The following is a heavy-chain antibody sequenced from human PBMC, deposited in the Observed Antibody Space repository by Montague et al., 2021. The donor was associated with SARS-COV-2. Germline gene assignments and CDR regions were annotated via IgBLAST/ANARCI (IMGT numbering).Heavy chain of an antibody. CDR3: ASFPSGYYDSSGYHI. CDR2: INNSRST. Sequence: SETLSLTCAVYGGSFSGYYWCWIRQPQGTGMEWIGEINNSRSTNYNPYLKSRVTISVDTSTIQFSLKLSSVTAADTAVYYCASFPSGYYDSSGYHIWGQGTLVTVSS. D-gene: IGHD3-22*01. J-gene: IGHJ4*02. V-gene: IGHV4-34*01. CDR1: GGSFSGYY.